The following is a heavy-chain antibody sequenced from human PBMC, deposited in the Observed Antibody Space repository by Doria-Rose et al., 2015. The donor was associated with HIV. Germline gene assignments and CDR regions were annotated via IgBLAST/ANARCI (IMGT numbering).Heavy chain of an antibody. CDR1: GVSLSSPGMG. Sequence: QVTLKESGPVLVKPTETLTLTCTVSGVSLSSPGMGVSWIRQPPGKALEWLANICSDHERSYKTSLKSRLTISSGTSNSQVVLTMTDMDPVDTATYYCARIKSSRWYHKYYFDFWGQGTLVIVSA. CDR2: ICSDHER. V-gene: IGHV2-26*01. J-gene: IGHJ4*02. CDR3: ARIKSSRWYHKYYFDF. D-gene: IGHD6-13*01.